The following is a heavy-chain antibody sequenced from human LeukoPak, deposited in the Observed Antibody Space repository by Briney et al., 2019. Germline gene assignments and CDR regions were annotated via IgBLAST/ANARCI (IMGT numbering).Heavy chain of an antibody. CDR1: GFTFSSYW. CDR3: ARAPSEIGGYYPEYFRH. V-gene: IGHV3-74*01. Sequence: GGSLRLSCAASGFTFSSYWMHWVRRAPGKGLVWVSRIKSDGSTNYADSVKGRFTISRDNAKNTVSLQMNSLRAEDTGVYYCARAPSEIGGYYPEYFRHWGQGTLVTVSS. CDR2: IKSDGST. D-gene: IGHD3-22*01. J-gene: IGHJ1*01.